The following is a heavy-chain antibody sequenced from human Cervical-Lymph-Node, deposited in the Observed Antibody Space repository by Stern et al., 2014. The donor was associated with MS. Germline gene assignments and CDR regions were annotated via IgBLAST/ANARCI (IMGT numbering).Heavy chain of an antibody. Sequence: VQLVESGPGLVKPSQTLSLTCTVSGGSISSSGYYWSWIRQPADKGLEWIGRIHDSGSTYYNPSLKSRVTISMDTAKNQFSLKLPSVTAADTAVYYCATTRWDLLTWNWFDPWGQGTLVTVSS. CDR1: GGSISSSGYY. J-gene: IGHJ5*02. V-gene: IGHV4-61*02. D-gene: IGHD1-26*01. CDR3: ATTRWDLLTWNWFDP. CDR2: IHDSGST.